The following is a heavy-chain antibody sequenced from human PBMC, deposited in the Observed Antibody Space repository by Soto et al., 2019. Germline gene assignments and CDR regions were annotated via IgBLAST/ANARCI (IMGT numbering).Heavy chain of an antibody. Sequence: QVQLVQSGAEVKKPGSSVKVSCKASGVTFSTYIINWVRQAPGQGLEWMGRIIPMLDIANQTQKLQGRLTINADKSTSTAYMDLSSLRYEDTAIYYCARDEGPTTVVTPSAFDIWGQGTMVTVSS. CDR1: GVTFSTYI. D-gene: IGHD4-17*01. J-gene: IGHJ3*02. CDR2: IIPMLDIA. V-gene: IGHV1-69*08. CDR3: ARDEGPTTVVTPSAFDI.